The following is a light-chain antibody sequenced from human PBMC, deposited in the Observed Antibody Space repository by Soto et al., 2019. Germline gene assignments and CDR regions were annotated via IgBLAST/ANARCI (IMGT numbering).Light chain of an antibody. CDR2: SNN. CDR3: AAWDDSLNAFYV. Sequence: QSVLTHPPSASGTPGQRFTMSCSGSSSNIGSNTVNWYQQLPGTAPKLLIYSNNQRPSGVPDRFSGSKSGTSASLAISGLQSEDEADYYCAAWDDSLNAFYVFGTGTKVTVL. J-gene: IGLJ1*01. V-gene: IGLV1-44*01. CDR1: SSNIGSNT.